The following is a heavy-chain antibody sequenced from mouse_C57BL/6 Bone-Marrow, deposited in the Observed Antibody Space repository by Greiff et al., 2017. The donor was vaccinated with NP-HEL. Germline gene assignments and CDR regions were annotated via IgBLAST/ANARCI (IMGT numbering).Heavy chain of an antibody. D-gene: IGHD2-4*01. CDR1: GFTFSSYA. J-gene: IGHJ4*01. CDR2: ISSGGDYI. V-gene: IGHV5-9-1*02. Sequence: DVQLVESGEGLVKPGGSLKLSCAASGFTFSSYAMSWVRQTPEKRLEWVAYISSGGDYIYFADTVKGRFTISRDNARNTLYLQMSSLKSEDTAMYYCTRDPLYYDYGYAMDYWGQGTSVTVSS. CDR3: TRDPLYYDYGYAMDY.